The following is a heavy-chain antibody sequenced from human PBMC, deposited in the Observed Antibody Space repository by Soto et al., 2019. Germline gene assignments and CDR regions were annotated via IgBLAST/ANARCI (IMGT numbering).Heavy chain of an antibody. CDR1: GGSFSGYY. V-gene: IGHV4-34*01. D-gene: IGHD6-13*01. CDR2: INHSGST. CDR3: ARRLARSRTYYMDV. Sequence: PSETLSLTCAVYGGSFSGYYWSWIRQPPGKGLEWIGEINHSGSTNYNPSLKSRVTISVDTSKNQFSLKLSSVTAADTAVYYCARRLARSRTYYMDVWGKGTTVTVSS. J-gene: IGHJ6*03.